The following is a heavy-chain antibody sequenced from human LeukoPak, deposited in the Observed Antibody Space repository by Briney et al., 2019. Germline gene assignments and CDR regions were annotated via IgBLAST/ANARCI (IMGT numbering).Heavy chain of an antibody. D-gene: IGHD6-6*01. Sequence: SETLSLNCTVSGGSISSYYWSWIRQPPGKGLEWIGYIYYSGSTNYNPSLKSRVTISVDTSKNQFSLKLSSVTAADTAVYYCASSEYSSSSPDYWGQGTLVTVSS. CDR3: ASSEYSSSSPDY. CDR2: IYYSGST. V-gene: IGHV4-59*01. CDR1: GGSISSYY. J-gene: IGHJ4*02.